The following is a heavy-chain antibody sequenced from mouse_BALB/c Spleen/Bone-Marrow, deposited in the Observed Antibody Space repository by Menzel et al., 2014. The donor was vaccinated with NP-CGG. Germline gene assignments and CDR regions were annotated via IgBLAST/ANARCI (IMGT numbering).Heavy chain of an antibody. Sequence: VKLVESGAELVKPGASVKLSCKTSGYTFTSYWIQWVKQRPGQGLGWIGEIFPGTVTPYYNEKFKGKATLTIDTSSSTASMQLSSLTSEDSAVYFCARRGYGYLDYWGQGTTLTVSP. J-gene: IGHJ2*01. CDR3: ARRGYGYLDY. CDR1: GYTFTSYW. V-gene: IGHV1S132*01. D-gene: IGHD2-10*02. CDR2: IFPGTVTP.